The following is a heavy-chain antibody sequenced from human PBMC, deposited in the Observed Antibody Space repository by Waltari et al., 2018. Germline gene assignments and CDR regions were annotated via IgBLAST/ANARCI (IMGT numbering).Heavy chain of an antibody. D-gene: IGHD3-16*01. Sequence: EVQLMESGGDLVQPGGSLRLSCVVSGFTFTTFWMNWVRQATGKGLVGVSRINNEGTYTTYADAVKCRFTSSRDNAKNTLYLQMNSLRVEDTAVYYCGGGGLDGAAYWGQGTLVNVSS. J-gene: IGHJ4*02. V-gene: IGHV3-74*01. CDR1: GFTFTTFW. CDR2: INNEGTYT. CDR3: GGGGLDGAAY.